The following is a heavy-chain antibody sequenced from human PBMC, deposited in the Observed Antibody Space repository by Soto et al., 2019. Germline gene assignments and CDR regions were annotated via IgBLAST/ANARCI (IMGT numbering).Heavy chain of an antibody. D-gene: IGHD3-16*01. CDR3: AKNKGLRLENYCFDY. V-gene: IGHV3-23*01. Sequence: SXESLRLSCAASGYAFNPLVVNWVRQAPGKGLAWVSSISSSGSRTYYADSVKGPFTNSKDNSKNPLYLQMNRLRVEDTAIYYRAKNKGLRLENYCFDYWGQGTLVTVPS. CDR2: ISSSGSRT. J-gene: IGHJ4*02. CDR1: GYAFNPLV.